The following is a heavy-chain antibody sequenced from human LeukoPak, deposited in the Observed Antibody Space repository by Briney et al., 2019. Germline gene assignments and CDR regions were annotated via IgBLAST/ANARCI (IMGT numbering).Heavy chain of an antibody. Sequence: SETLSLTCTVSGGSISSYFWSWIRQPPGKGLEWIGYIYYTGSTNYNPSLKSRVTISIDTSKNQFSLKLSSVTAADTAMYYCAREKRRDSSGYTYFDYWGQGTLVTVSS. CDR2: IYYTGST. D-gene: IGHD3-22*01. V-gene: IGHV4-59*01. CDR1: GGSISSYF. J-gene: IGHJ4*02. CDR3: AREKRRDSSGYTYFDY.